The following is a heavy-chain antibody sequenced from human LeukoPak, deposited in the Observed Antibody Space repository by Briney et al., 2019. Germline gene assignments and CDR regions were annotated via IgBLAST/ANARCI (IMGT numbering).Heavy chain of an antibody. CDR2: IHYAGST. J-gene: IGHJ5*02. Sequence: PSETLSLTCTVSGATIKSYYWSWIRQSPGKGLEWIADIHYAGSTNYNPSLKSRVTISVDLSKNHFSLKLSSVTAADTAVYYCARVNTQGVPSPWGQGILVTVSS. CDR1: GATIKSYY. D-gene: IGHD2-15*01. V-gene: IGHV4-59*08. CDR3: ARVNTQGVPSP.